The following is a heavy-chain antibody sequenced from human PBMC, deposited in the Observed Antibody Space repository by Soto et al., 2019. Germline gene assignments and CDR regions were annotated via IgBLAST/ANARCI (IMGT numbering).Heavy chain of an antibody. CDR2: ISGSGGRT. D-gene: IGHD4-4*01. J-gene: IGHJ4*02. Sequence: GGSLRLSCAASGFTFSNYDMSWVRQAPGKGLEWVSGISGSGGRTYYADPVKGRFTISRDNSRNTVFLQMDSLRAEDTAVYYCAKDRQYPRDYFHYWGQGTLVTVSS. CDR3: AKDRQYPRDYFHY. CDR1: GFTFSNYD. V-gene: IGHV3-23*01.